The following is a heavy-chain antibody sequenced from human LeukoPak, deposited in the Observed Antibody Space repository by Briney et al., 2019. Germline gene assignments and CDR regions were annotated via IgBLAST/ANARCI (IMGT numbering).Heavy chain of an antibody. CDR2: IYTSGST. CDR1: GGSISSGSYY. CDR3: ARVTSDWFDP. J-gene: IGHJ5*02. Sequence: PSETVSLTCTVSGGSISSGSYYWSWIRQPAGKGLEWIGRIYTSGSTKYNPSLKSRVTISVDTSKNQFSLKLSSVTAADTAVYYCARVTSDWFDPWGQGTLVTVSS. V-gene: IGHV4-61*02. D-gene: IGHD2-2*01.